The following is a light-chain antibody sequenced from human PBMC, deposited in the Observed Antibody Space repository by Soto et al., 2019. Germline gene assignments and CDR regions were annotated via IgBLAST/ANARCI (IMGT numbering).Light chain of an antibody. CDR2: DAS. V-gene: IGKV1-13*02. CDR1: QGISSA. J-gene: IGKJ2*01. Sequence: AIQLTQSPSSLSASVGDRVTITCRASQGISSALAWYQQKPGKAPKLLIYDASSLESGVPSRFRGSGSGTDFPLPISSLQPEDFATYYCQQFNSYLFTFGPGTKLEIK. CDR3: QQFNSYLFT.